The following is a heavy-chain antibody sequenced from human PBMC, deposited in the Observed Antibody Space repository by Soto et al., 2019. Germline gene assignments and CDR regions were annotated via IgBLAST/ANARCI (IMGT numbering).Heavy chain of an antibody. D-gene: IGHD3-10*01. CDR1: GGSISSSSYY. J-gene: IGHJ4*02. Sequence: QLQLQESGPGLVKPSETLSLTCTVPGGSISSSSYYWGWIRQPPGKGLEWIGSIYYSGSTYYNPSLKSRVTISVDTSKNQFSLKLSSVTAADTAVYYCVQGEGFGELVIDYWGQGTLVTVSS. CDR3: VQGEGFGELVIDY. V-gene: IGHV4-39*01. CDR2: IYYSGST.